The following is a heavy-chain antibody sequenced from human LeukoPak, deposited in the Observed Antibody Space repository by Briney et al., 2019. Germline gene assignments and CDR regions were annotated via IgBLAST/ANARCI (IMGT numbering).Heavy chain of an antibody. V-gene: IGHV4-59*01. CDR1: GGSISSYY. D-gene: IGHD6-13*01. J-gene: IGHJ5*02. Sequence: PSETLSLTCTVSGGSISSYYWSWIRQPPGKGLEWIGYIYYSGSTNYNPSLKSRVTISVDTSKNQFSLKLSSVTAADTAVYYCARGVGIAALGWFDPWGQGTLVTVSS. CDR3: ARGVGIAALGWFDP. CDR2: IYYSGST.